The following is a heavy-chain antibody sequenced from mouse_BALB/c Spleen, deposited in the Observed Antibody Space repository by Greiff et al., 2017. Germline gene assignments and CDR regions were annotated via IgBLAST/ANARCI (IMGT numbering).Heavy chain of an antibody. V-gene: IGHV1-19*01. Sequence: VQLQQSGPELVKPGASVKMSCKASGYTFTDYYMDWVKQSHGESFEWIGRVNPYNGGTSYNQKFMGKATLTVDKSSSTAYMELNSLTSEDSAVYYCARSQLTGSAMDYWGQGTSVTVAS. CDR3: ARSQLTGSAMDY. CDR1: GYTFTDYY. D-gene: IGHD4-1*01. CDR2: VNPYNGGT. J-gene: IGHJ4*01.